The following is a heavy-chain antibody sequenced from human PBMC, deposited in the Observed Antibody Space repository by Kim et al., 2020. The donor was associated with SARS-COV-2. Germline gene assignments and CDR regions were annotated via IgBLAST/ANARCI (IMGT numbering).Heavy chain of an antibody. Sequence: GGSLRLSCAASGFTFSSYGMHWVCQAPGKGLEWVAVISYDGSNKYYADSVKGRFTISRDNSKNTLYLQMNSLRAEDTAVYYCAKDRVVPAAKDYWGQGTLVTVSS. CDR3: AKDRVVPAAKDY. J-gene: IGHJ4*02. V-gene: IGHV3-30*18. CDR2: ISYDGSNK. D-gene: IGHD2-2*01. CDR1: GFTFSSYG.